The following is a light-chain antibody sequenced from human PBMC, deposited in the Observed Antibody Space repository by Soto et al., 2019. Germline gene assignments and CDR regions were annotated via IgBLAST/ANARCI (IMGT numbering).Light chain of an antibody. CDR1: SSDVGGYNY. Sequence: QSALTQPASVSGSPGQSITISCTGTSSDVGGYNYVSWYQQHPGKAPKLLIYEVNNRPSGVSNRFSGSKSDNTASLTISGLQAEDEADYYCSSYASSGTLVLFGGGTKLTVL. J-gene: IGLJ2*01. CDR2: EVN. V-gene: IGLV2-14*01. CDR3: SSYASSGTLVL.